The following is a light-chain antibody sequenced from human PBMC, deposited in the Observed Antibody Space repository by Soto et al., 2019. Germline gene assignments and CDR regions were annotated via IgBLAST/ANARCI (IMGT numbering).Light chain of an antibody. CDR2: DAS. V-gene: IGKV3-11*01. Sequence: EIVLTQSPAPLSLSPGERATLSCRASQSVSSYLAWYQQKPGQAPRLLIYDASSRATGIPARFSGSGSGTDFTLTISSLEPEDFAVYYCQQRSNWRFTFGPGTKVDIK. J-gene: IGKJ3*01. CDR3: QQRSNWRFT. CDR1: QSVSSY.